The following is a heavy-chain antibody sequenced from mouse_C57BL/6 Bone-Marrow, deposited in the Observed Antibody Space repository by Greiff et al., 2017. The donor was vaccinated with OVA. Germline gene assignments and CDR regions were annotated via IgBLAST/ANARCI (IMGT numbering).Heavy chain of an antibody. J-gene: IGHJ4*01. Sequence: QVHVKQPGAELVKPGASVKLSCKASGYTFTSYWMQWVKQRPGQGLEWIGEIDPSDSYTNYNQKFKGKATLTVDTSSSTAYMQLSSLTSEDSAVYYCARSPLYGNSDYAMDYWGQGTSVTVSS. V-gene: IGHV1-50*01. CDR1: GYTFTSYW. D-gene: IGHD2-1*01. CDR3: ARSPLYGNSDYAMDY. CDR2: IDPSDSYT.